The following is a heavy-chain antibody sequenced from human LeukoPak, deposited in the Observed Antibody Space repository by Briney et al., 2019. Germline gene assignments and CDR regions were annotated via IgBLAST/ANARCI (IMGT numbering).Heavy chain of an antibody. V-gene: IGHV4-39*01. J-gene: IGHJ5*02. CDR3: ARLADITMVRGVGWFDP. CDR1: GGSISSSSYY. Sequence: PSETLSLTCTVSGGSISSSSYYWGWIRQPPGKGLEWIGSIYYSGSTCYNPSLKSRVTISVDTSKNQFSLKLSSVTAADTAVYYCARLADITMVRGVGWFDPWGQGTLVTVSS. CDR2: IYYSGST. D-gene: IGHD3-10*01.